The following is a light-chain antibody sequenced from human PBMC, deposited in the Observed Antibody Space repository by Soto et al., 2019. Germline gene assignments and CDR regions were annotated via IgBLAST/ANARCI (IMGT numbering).Light chain of an antibody. Sequence: DIQMTQSPSSLSASVGDRVTITCQASQDISNYLNWYQQKPGKAPKLLFYDASNLETGVPSRFGGSGSGTDFTFTISSLQPEDIATYYCQQYDNLPLRFGGGTKVEIK. J-gene: IGKJ4*01. CDR3: QQYDNLPLR. V-gene: IGKV1-33*01. CDR1: QDISNY. CDR2: DAS.